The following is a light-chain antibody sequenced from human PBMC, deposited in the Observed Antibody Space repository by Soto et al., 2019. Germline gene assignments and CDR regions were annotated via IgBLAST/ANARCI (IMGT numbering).Light chain of an antibody. J-gene: IGKJ5*01. CDR1: QSISSW. CDR2: DAS. CDR3: QQLNSYTIT. Sequence: DIQMTQSPSTLSASVGDRVTITCRASQSISSWLAWYQKKPGKDPNLLIYDASSLQSGVPSRFSGSGSGTEFTLTISSLQTEDFATYECQQLNSYTITFGQGTRLEIK. V-gene: IGKV1-5*01.